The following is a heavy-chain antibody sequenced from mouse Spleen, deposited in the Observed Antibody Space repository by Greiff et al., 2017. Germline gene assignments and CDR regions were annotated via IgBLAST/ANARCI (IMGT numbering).Heavy chain of an antibody. CDR1: GYTFTSYW. V-gene: IGHV1-50*01. CDR3: ARFNYYGHWYFDV. J-gene: IGHJ1*01. D-gene: IGHD1-1*01. CDR2: IDPSDSYT. Sequence: QVQLQQPGAELVKPGASVKLSCKASGYTFTSYWMQWVKQRPGQGLEWTGEIDPSDSYTNYNQKFKGKATLTVDTSSSTAYMQLSSLTSEDSAVYYCARFNYYGHWYFDVWGAGTTVTVSS.